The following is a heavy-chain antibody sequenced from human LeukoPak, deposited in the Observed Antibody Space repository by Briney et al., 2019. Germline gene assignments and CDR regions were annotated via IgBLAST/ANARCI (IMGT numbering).Heavy chain of an antibody. Sequence: GTSLRLSCATSGFTFAAYTMIWVRQAPGKGLEWVSYISGSSSYTNYADSVKGRFTISRDNANNSLYLQMNSLRAEDTAVYYCTRITVVAGNTYLADYWGQGTLVTVSS. CDR1: GFTFAAYT. CDR3: TRITVVAGNTYLADY. J-gene: IGHJ4*02. CDR2: ISGSSSYT. D-gene: IGHD6-19*01. V-gene: IGHV3-11*03.